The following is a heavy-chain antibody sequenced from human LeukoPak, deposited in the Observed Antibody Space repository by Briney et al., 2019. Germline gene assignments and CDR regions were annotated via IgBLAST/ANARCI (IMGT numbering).Heavy chain of an antibody. CDR2: INSDGSST. D-gene: IGHD6-6*01. CDR1: GFTFSSYW. J-gene: IGHJ4*02. V-gene: IGHV3-74*01. Sequence: GGSLRPSCAASGFTFSSYWMHWVRQAPGKGLVWVSRINSDGSSTSYADSVKGRFTISRDNAKNTLYLQMNSLRAEDTAVYYCARVPRQSIAPDYWGQGTLVTVSS. CDR3: ARVPRQSIAPDY.